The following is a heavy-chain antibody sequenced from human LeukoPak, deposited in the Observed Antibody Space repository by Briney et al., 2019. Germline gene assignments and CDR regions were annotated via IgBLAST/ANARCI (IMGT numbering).Heavy chain of an antibody. CDR3: AKDLRSKVAALDY. CDR1: GFTFSNYA. J-gene: IGHJ4*02. D-gene: IGHD6-19*01. V-gene: IGHV3-30-3*01. Sequence: GRSLRLSCAASGFTFSNYAMHWVRQAPGKGLEWVAVISYDGSNKYYADSVKGRFTISRDNSKNTLYLQMNSLRAEDTAVFYCAKDLRSKVAALDYWGQGTLVTVSS. CDR2: ISYDGSNK.